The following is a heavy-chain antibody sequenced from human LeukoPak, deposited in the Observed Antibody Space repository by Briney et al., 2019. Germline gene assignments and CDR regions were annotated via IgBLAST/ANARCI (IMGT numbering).Heavy chain of an antibody. J-gene: IGHJ4*02. D-gene: IGHD2-15*01. CDR3: AREISPKTFDY. CDR1: GYTFTTYA. CDR2: INPNSGGT. V-gene: IGHV1-2*02. Sequence: ASVKVSCKASGYTFTTYAMNWVRQAPGQGLEWMGWINPNSGGTNYAQKFQGRVTMTRDTSISTAYMELSRLRSDDTAVYYCAREISPKTFDYWGQGTLVTVSS.